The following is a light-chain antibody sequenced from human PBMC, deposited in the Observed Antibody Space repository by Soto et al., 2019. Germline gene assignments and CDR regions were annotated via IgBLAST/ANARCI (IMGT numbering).Light chain of an antibody. J-gene: IGKJ2*01. Sequence: EIVLTQSPGTLSLSPGERATLSCRASQSVSGSFLAWYQQKPGQAPRLLIYGASSRATGIPDRFSGSGSGTALTLTISRLEPEDFAVYYCHQYCSSPHTFGQGTKLEIK. CDR3: HQYCSSPHT. V-gene: IGKV3-20*01. CDR1: QSVSGSF. CDR2: GAS.